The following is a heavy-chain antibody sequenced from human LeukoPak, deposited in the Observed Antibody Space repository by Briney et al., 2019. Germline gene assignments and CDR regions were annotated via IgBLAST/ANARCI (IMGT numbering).Heavy chain of an antibody. V-gene: IGHV6-1*01. Sequence: SQTFSLTCAISGDSVSSNSAAWNWIRQSPSRGLEWLGRTYYRSKWYNDYAVSVKSRITINPDTSKNQFSLKLSSVTAADTAVYYCARPGRPYSSGFPFDYWGQGTLVTVSS. J-gene: IGHJ4*02. D-gene: IGHD6-19*01. CDR1: GDSVSSNSAA. CDR3: ARPGRPYSSGFPFDY. CDR2: TYYRSKWYN.